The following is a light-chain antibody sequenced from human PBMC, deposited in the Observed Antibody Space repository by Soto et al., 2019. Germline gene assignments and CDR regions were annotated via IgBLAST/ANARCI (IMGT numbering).Light chain of an antibody. Sequence: DIQMTQSPSTLSASVGDRVTITCRASQSISSWLAWYQQKPGKAPKLLIYDASSLESGVPSRFSGSGSGTEIPLTISSLQPDDFATYYCQQYNSYSPYTFGQGTKLEIK. CDR1: QSISSW. V-gene: IGKV1-5*01. CDR3: QQYNSYSPYT. CDR2: DAS. J-gene: IGKJ2*01.